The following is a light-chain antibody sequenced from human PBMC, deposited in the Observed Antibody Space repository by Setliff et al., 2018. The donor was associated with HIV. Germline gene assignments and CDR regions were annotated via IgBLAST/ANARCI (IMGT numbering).Light chain of an antibody. CDR3: SSYRSGNIGV. J-gene: IGLJ1*01. Sequence: QPVLTQPASVSGSPGQSITISCTGTSSDVGGYNYVSWYQHFPGRTPKLIIYDVRNRPPGVSSRFSGSKSGNTASLTISGLRAEDEADYYCSSYRSGNIGVFGGGTKVTVL. CDR1: SSDVGGYNY. V-gene: IGLV2-14*03. CDR2: DVR.